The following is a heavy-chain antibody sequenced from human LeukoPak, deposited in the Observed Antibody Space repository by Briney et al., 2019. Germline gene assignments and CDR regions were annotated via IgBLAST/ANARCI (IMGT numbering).Heavy chain of an antibody. Sequence: GGSLRLSCAASGFTFSSYWMSWVRQAPGKGLEWVANINQDGSEKYYVDSVKGRFTISRDNAKKSLYLQMNSLRAEDTAVYYCGRVGAYYGSGSYSDYWGQEPLSPSPQ. CDR1: GFTFSSYW. D-gene: IGHD3-10*01. V-gene: IGHV3-7*01. CDR3: GRVGAYYGSGSYSDY. CDR2: INQDGSEK. J-gene: IGHJ4*01.